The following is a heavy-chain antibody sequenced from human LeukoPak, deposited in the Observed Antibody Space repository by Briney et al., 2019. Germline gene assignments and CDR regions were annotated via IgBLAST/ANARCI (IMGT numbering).Heavy chain of an antibody. J-gene: IGHJ4*02. D-gene: IGHD1-1*01. CDR3: ASGDNDPLFDY. V-gene: IGHV4-31*03. CDR1: GGSISSGGYY. Sequence: SETLSLTCTVSGGSISSGGYYWSWIRQHPGKGLEWIGSIYYSGSTNYNPSLQGRVTISLDTSRNQFSLKLSSVTAADTAVYYCASGDNDPLFDYWGQGILVTVSS. CDR2: IYYSGST.